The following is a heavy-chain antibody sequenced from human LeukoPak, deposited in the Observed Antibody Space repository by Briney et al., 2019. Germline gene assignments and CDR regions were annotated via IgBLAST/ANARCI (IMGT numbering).Heavy chain of an antibody. CDR1: GFTFSSYG. Sequence: PGRSLRLSCAASGFTFSSYGMHWVRQAPGKGLEWVAVISYDGSNKYYADSVKGRFTISRDNSKNTLYLQMNSLRAEDTAVYYCAKEGGLERPEGEDYFDYWGQGTLVTVSS. CDR3: AKEGGLERPEGEDYFDY. CDR2: ISYDGSNK. J-gene: IGHJ4*02. V-gene: IGHV3-30*18. D-gene: IGHD1-1*01.